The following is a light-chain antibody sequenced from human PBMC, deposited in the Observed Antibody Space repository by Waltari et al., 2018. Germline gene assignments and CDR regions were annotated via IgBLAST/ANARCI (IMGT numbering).Light chain of an antibody. CDR2: DAS. CDR1: QSVGDY. J-gene: IGKJ2*01. Sequence: EIVLTQSPATLSLSPGERATLSCRASQSVGDYLAWHQQKPGQAPRLLIYDASNRATGIPARFSGSGSGTDFTLTISSLEPEYFAVYYCQQRSNWPRYTFGQGTKLEIK. V-gene: IGKV3-11*01. CDR3: QQRSNWPRYT.